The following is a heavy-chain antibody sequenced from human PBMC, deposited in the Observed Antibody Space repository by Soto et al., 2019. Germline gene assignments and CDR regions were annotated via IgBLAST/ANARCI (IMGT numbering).Heavy chain of an antibody. CDR1: GGTFSSYA. CDR2: IIPIFGTA. Sequence: ASVKVCCKASGGTFSSYAISWVRQAPGQGLEWMGGIIPIFGTANYAQKFQGRVTITADESTSTAYMELSSLRSEDTAVYYCAREFADYYDSSGYYAWWGQGTLVTVSS. V-gene: IGHV1-69*13. J-gene: IGHJ4*02. CDR3: AREFADYYDSSGYYAW. D-gene: IGHD3-22*01.